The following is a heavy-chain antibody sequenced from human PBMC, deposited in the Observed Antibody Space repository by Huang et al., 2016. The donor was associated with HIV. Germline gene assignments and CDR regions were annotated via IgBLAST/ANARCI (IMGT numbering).Heavy chain of an antibody. D-gene: IGHD3-3*01. CDR1: GGSINTGRYY. CDR3: ARNHDFWRGRMFAISYFDV. V-gene: IGHV4-39*01. J-gene: IGHJ2*01. CDR2: LYETGKM. Sequence: QMRFQESCPGLVKPSGTLSLTCNVSGGSINTGRYYWGWVRQPPGKGLELVGSLYETGKMRYDTSLKGRLTMSADTSKNQFSLNLSSVTATDTAIYYCARNHDFWRGRMFAISYFDVWGRGTLVTVAS.